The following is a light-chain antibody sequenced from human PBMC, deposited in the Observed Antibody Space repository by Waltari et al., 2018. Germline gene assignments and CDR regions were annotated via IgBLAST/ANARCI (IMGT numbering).Light chain of an antibody. CDR3: AGWDDILSGPV. Sequence: QSVLTQPPSASGTPGQRVTISCSGSRSDIGRRYVFWYQHLPGTAPKLLIYNPNQRPSGVPDRFSGSKSGTSASLAISGLRSEDEADYYCAGWDDILSGPVFGEGTKLTVL. V-gene: IGLV1-47*01. CDR1: RSDIGRRY. J-gene: IGLJ3*02. CDR2: NPN.